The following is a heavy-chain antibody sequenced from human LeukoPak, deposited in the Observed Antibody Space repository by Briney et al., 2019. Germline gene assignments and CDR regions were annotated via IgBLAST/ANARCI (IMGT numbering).Heavy chain of an antibody. CDR1: SGSISSYY. Sequence: SETLSLTCTVSSGSISSYYWSLIRQPPGKGLEWVAYIYHSGTTNYNPSLKSRVTISVDTSKNQFSLKVGSVTAADTAVYYCASIVGGNSYFDSWGQGTLVTVSS. V-gene: IGHV4-59*01. CDR2: IYHSGTT. J-gene: IGHJ4*02. CDR3: ASIVGGNSYFDS. D-gene: IGHD4-23*01.